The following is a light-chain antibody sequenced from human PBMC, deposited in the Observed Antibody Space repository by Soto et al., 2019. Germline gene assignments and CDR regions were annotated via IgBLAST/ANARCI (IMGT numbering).Light chain of an antibody. CDR3: SSYTRSSTVL. CDR2: DVS. CDR1: SNDVGSYNF. Sequence: QSALTQPASVSGSPGQSITISCIGTSNDVGSYNFVSWYQKHPNTAPRLIIYDVSNRPSGVSNRFSGSKSDNTASLTISGLQAEDEADYHCSSYTRSSTVLFGGGTKLTVL. V-gene: IGLV2-14*03. J-gene: IGLJ2*01.